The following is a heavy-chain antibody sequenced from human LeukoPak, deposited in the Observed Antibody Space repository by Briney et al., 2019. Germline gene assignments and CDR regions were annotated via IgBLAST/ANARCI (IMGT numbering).Heavy chain of an antibody. CDR3: ARDGSPARFDY. D-gene: IGHD6-13*01. CDR2: INPSGGST. V-gene: IGHV1-46*02. CDR1: GYTFNTYY. J-gene: IGHJ4*01. Sequence: ASVKVSCKTSGYTFNTYYIHWVRQAPGQGLEWMGIINPSGGSTTYAQKFQGRVTMTRDTSTTTVYMELNNLKSEDTAVYYCARDGSPARFDYWGHGTLVTASS.